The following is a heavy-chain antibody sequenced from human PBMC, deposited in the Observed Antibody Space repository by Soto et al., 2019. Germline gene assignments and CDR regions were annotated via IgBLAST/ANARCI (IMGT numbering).Heavy chain of an antibody. J-gene: IGHJ6*02. Sequence: AGGSLRLSCAASGFTFNTNAMSWVRQAPGKGLEWVSSISGTGSRTYYADSGKGRFTIARDNSKNTVSLQMNNLRAEDTGLYYCPKDTGYLSMDAWGQGTTVTVSS. V-gene: IGHV3-23*01. CDR1: GFTFNTNA. CDR2: ISGTGSRT. D-gene: IGHD6-25*01. CDR3: PKDTGYLSMDA.